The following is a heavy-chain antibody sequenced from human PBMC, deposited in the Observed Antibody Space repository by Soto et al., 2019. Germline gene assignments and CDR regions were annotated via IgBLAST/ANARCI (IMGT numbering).Heavy chain of an antibody. V-gene: IGHV3-53*02. CDR3: SGRGLNYHGPSGTGDY. CDR1: GFSVSSNY. Sequence: EVQLVETGGGLIQPGGSLRLSCVASGFSVSSNYMSWVRQAPGKGLEWVSIIYSGGTTYYADSVRGRFTISRDDSKNTLYLQMNSLRAEDTAVYYCSGRGLNYHGPSGTGDYWGQGTLVTVSS. J-gene: IGHJ4*02. CDR2: IYSGGTT. D-gene: IGHD2-15*01.